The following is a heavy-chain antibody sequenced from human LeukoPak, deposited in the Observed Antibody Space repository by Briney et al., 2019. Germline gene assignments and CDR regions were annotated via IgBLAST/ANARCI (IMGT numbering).Heavy chain of an antibody. CDR1: GFTFNNVW. CDR2: IKNKLDGGTT. J-gene: IGHJ3*02. CDR3: SEMNDRDAFRI. D-gene: IGHD5-24*01. V-gene: IGHV3-15*01. Sequence: PGGSLRLSCAASGFTFNNVWMSWIRQAPGKGLEWVGLIKNKLDGGTTEYAAPVKGRFTISRDDSENTLYLQMNSLKTEDTAVYYCSEMNDRDAFRIWGQGTMVTVSS.